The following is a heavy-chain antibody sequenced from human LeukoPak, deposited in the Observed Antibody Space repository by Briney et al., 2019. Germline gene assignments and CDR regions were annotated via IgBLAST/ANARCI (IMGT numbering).Heavy chain of an antibody. V-gene: IGHV3-21*01. CDR1: GFTFSSYS. CDR2: ISSSSSYI. J-gene: IGHJ4*02. CDR3: ARDLGGYSYGSDPDY. Sequence: GGSLRLSCAASGFTFSSYSMNWVRQAPGKGLEWVSSISSSSSYIYYADSVKGRFTISRDNAKNSLYLQVNSLRAEDTAVYYCARDLGGYSYGSDPDYWGQGTLVTVSS. D-gene: IGHD5-18*01.